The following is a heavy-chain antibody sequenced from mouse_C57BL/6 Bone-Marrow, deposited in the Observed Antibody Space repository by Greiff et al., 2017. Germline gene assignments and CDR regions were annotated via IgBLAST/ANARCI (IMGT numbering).Heavy chain of an antibody. CDR3: ARRTTVGFDY. Sequence: QVQLQQPGAELVKPGASVKLSCKASGYTFTSYWMHWVKQRPGQGLEWLGMIHPNSGSTNYNEKFKSKATLTVDKSSSTAYMQLSSLTSEDSAVYYCARRTTVGFDYWGQGTTLTVSS. J-gene: IGHJ2*01. CDR1: GYTFTSYW. D-gene: IGHD1-1*01. CDR2: IHPNSGST. V-gene: IGHV1-64*01.